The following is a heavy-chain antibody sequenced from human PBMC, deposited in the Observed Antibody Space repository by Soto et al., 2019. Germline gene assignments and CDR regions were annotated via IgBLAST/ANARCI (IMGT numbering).Heavy chain of an antibody. CDR1: GFTFSSYA. V-gene: IGHV3-30-3*01. CDR3: ARGTLTSDEMYYDYVWGSSTNYYYGMDV. Sequence: LRLSCAASGFTFSSYAMHWVRQAPGKGLEWVAVISYDGSNKYYADSVKGRFTISRDNSKNTLYLQMNSLRAEDTAVYYCARGTLTSDEMYYDYVWGSSTNYYYGMDVWGQGTTVTVSS. CDR2: ISYDGSNK. J-gene: IGHJ6*02. D-gene: IGHD3-16*01.